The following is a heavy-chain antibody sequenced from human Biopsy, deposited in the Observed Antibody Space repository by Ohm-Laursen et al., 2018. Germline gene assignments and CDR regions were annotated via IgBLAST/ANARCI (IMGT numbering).Heavy chain of an antibody. J-gene: IGHJ6*02. Sequence: SETLSLTCAVYGESFNGYYWSWIRQTPGKGLEWIGEINHSGRTNYNPSLKSRVTISVDTSKNQFSLKVRPVTAADTAVYYCVRGVDCYDPYHYYALDVWGQGTTVTVSS. CDR1: GESFNGYY. V-gene: IGHV4-34*01. D-gene: IGHD2-21*01. CDR3: VRGVDCYDPYHYYALDV. CDR2: INHSGRT.